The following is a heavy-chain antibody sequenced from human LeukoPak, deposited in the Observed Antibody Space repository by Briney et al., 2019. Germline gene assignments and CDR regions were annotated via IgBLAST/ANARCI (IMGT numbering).Heavy chain of an antibody. Sequence: GGSLRLSCAASGFTFSNYAMSWVRQAPGKGLEWVAAISPSADSTSYADSVKGRFAISRDNSKNTVYLQMDSLRAEDTAVYYCAKRESSSSWYNYFDYWGQGTLVTVSS. D-gene: IGHD6-13*01. V-gene: IGHV3-23*01. J-gene: IGHJ4*02. CDR1: GFTFSNYA. CDR3: AKRESSSSWYNYFDY. CDR2: ISPSADST.